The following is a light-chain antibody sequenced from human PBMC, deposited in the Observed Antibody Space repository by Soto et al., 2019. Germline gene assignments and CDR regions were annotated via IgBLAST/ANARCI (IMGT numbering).Light chain of an antibody. Sequence: EVVMTQSPASLSASPGERVTLSCRASQNIRSSLAWYQQRPGQAPRLLIYDASIRAAGIPARFSASGSGTDFTLTISDLQPEDFALYYCHQRQSWPRTFGQGTKVDIK. V-gene: IGKV3D-15*03. CDR1: QNIRSS. J-gene: IGKJ1*01. CDR2: DAS. CDR3: HQRQSWPRT.